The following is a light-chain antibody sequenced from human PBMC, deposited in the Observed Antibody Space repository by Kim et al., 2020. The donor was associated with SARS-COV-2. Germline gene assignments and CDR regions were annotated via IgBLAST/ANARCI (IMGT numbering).Light chain of an antibody. Sequence: DIQMTQSPSSLSASVGDRVTITCQVSQDISNYLNWYQQKPGKAPKLLIYDASNLETGVPSRFSGSGSGTDFTFTISSLQPEDIATYYCQQYDNLPSWTFGQGTKLEI. V-gene: IGKV1-33*01. CDR3: QQYDNLPSWT. CDR1: QDISNY. J-gene: IGKJ2*02. CDR2: DAS.